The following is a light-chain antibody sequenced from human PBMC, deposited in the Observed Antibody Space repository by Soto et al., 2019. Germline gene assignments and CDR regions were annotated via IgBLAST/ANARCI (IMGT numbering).Light chain of an antibody. Sequence: DIQLTQSPSFLSASVGDRVTITCRASQGINSFLGWYQQKPGKGPRLLIYAASALQSGVPSRFSGSGSGTEFTLTISSLQPEDFATYYCQQLNSYPITLGQGTRLEIK. CDR3: QQLNSYPIT. CDR1: QGINSF. V-gene: IGKV1-9*01. CDR2: AAS. J-gene: IGKJ5*01.